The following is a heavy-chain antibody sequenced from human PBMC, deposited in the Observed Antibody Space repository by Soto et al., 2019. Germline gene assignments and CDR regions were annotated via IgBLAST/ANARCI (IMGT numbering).Heavy chain of an antibody. Sequence: VGSLRLSCAASGFTFSSYGMHWVRQAPGKGLEWVAVISYDGSNKYYADSVKGRFTISRDNSKNTLYLQMNSLRAEDTAVYYCAKDPRGGSYFAYWGQGILVTISS. CDR2: ISYDGSNK. D-gene: IGHD1-26*01. CDR1: GFTFSSYG. CDR3: AKDPRGGSYFAY. J-gene: IGHJ4*02. V-gene: IGHV3-30*18.